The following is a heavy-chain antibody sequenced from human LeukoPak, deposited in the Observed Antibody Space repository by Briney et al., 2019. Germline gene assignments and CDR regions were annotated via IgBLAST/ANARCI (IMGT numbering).Heavy chain of an antibody. J-gene: IGHJ4*02. V-gene: IGHV4-59*12. CDR2: IYYSGST. CDR3: ARDGSY. CDR1: GGSISSYY. Sequence: SETLSLTCTVSGGSISSYYWSWIRQPPGKGLEWIGYIYYSGSTYYNPSLKSRVTISVDTSKNQFSLKLSSVTAADTAVYYCARDGSYWGQGTLVTVSS.